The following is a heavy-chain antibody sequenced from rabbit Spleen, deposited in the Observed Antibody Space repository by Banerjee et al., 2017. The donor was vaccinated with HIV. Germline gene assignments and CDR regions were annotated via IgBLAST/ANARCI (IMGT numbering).Heavy chain of an antibody. V-gene: IGHV1S40*01. CDR2: IDAGSSDFT. CDR1: GVSFSVSSY. CDR3: ARDTSTSFSTYGMDL. D-gene: IGHD1-1*01. Sequence: QSLEESGGDLVKPGASLTLTCTASGVSFSVSSYMCWVRQAPGKGLEWIACIDAGSSDFTYFASWAKGRFTISKTSSTTVTLQLNSLTAADTATYFCARDTSTSFSTYGMDLWGPGTLVTVS. J-gene: IGHJ6*01.